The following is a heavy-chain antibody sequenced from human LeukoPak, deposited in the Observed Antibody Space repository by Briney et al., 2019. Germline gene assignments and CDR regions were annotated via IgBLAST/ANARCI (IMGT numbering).Heavy chain of an antibody. CDR1: GGCISSDTYY. J-gene: IGHJ4*02. CDR3: ARAGGSGWIVY. D-gene: IGHD6-19*01. V-gene: IGHV4-39*07. Sequence: SETLSLTCTVSGGCISSDTYYWGWIRQPPGKGLEWIGSGSTYYNPSLKSRVTISVDTSKNLFSLKLTSVTAADTAVYYCARAGGSGWIVYWGQGTLVTVSS. CDR2: GST.